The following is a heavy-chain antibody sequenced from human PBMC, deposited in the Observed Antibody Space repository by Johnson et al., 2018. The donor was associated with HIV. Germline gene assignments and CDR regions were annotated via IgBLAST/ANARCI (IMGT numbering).Heavy chain of an antibody. CDR1: GFTFSSYA. D-gene: IGHD6-6*01. J-gene: IGHJ3*02. CDR3: ARWLYSSSSEIEAFDI. CDR2: ISYDGSNK. Sequence: QVLLVESGGGLVHPGGSLRLSCAASGFTFSSYAMHWVRQAPGKGLEWVAVISYDGSNKYYADSVKGRFTISRDNSKNTLYLQMNSLRAEDTAVYYCARWLYSSSSEIEAFDIWGQGTMVTVSS. V-gene: IGHV3-30*04.